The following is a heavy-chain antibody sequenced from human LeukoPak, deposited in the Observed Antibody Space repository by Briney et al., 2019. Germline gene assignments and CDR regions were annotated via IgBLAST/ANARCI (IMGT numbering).Heavy chain of an antibody. J-gene: IGHJ6*02. D-gene: IGHD3-10*01. CDR3: ARDRLWFGLVKGPYGMDV. CDR2: INPSGGST. CDR1: GGTFSSYA. Sequence: ASVKVSCKASGGTFSSYAISWVRQAPGQGLEWMGIINPSGGSTSYAQKFQGRVTMTRDTSTSTVYMELSSLRSEDTAVYYCARDRLWFGLVKGPYGMDVWGQGTTVTASS. V-gene: IGHV1-46*01.